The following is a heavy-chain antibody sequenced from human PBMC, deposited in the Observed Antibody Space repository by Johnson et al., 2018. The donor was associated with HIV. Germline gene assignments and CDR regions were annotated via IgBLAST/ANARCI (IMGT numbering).Heavy chain of an antibody. CDR3: ARSLAAAGLYDAFDI. Sequence: QVQLVESGGGVVQPGRSLRLSCAASGFTFSNYGIHWVRQAPGKGLEWVAVISYDGSNKYYADSVKGRFTISRDNAKNSLYLQMNSLRAEDTAVYYCARSLAAAGLYDAFDIWGQGTMVTVSS. CDR1: GFTFSNYG. CDR2: ISYDGSNK. J-gene: IGHJ3*02. V-gene: IGHV3-30*03. D-gene: IGHD6-13*01.